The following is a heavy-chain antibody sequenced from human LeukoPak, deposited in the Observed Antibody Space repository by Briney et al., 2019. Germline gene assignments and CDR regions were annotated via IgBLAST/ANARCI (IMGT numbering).Heavy chain of an antibody. V-gene: IGHV3-23*01. CDR1: GFTFSSHG. J-gene: IGHJ4*02. CDR3: ARDFSYFRIHFDY. D-gene: IGHD3-9*01. Sequence: GGTLRLSCAASGFTFSSHGMNWVRQAPGKGLEWISGISPRADITYYADSVKGRFTISRDNSENTVYLHMDSLRAEDTAVYYCARDFSYFRIHFDYWGQGTLVTVSS. CDR2: ISPRADIT.